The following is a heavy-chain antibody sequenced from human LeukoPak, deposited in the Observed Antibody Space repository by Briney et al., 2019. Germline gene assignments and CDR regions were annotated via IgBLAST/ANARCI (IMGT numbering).Heavy chain of an antibody. CDR2: IGTNGRST. CDR3: VKGQEVLYAPTFDY. J-gene: IGHJ4*02. V-gene: IGHV3-64D*09. D-gene: IGHD2-8*02. CDR1: GFTFSDYA. Sequence: PGGSLRLSCSASGFTFSDYALHWVRQAPGKGLEFISAIGTNGRSTYYADSVEGRFTISRDNSKNTLFLQMSSLRPEDTALYYCVKGQEVLYAPTFDYWGQGTLVTVSS.